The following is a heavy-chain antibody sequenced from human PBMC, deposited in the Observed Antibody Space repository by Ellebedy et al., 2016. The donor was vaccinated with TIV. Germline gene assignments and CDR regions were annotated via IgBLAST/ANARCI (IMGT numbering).Heavy chain of an antibody. CDR3: AALDMGNDF. D-gene: IGHD3-9*01. CDR1: GFDFSNYH. CDR2: INSDGSTT. Sequence: GESLKISCAASGFDFSNYHMDWVRQLPGKELVWVARINSDGSTTKYADSVKGRFTVSRDNARNTLYLQMNSLRAEDTAVYYCAALDMGNDFWGQGTLVTVSS. V-gene: IGHV3-74*03. J-gene: IGHJ4*02.